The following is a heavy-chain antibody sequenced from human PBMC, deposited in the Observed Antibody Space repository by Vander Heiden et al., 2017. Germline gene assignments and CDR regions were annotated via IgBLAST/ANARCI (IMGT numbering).Heavy chain of an antibody. V-gene: IGHV3-30*18. J-gene: IGHJ4*02. Sequence: QVQLVASGGGVVQPGKSRRLSCAASGFNFNDYGMHWVRQAPGGGLEWVAVISYDGRHTNYVDSVKGRFTISRDNSKNTLTLQMNSLRVEDTAVYYCAKDMGTYYDFWSGYFDSWGQGSLVSVSS. CDR3: AKDMGTYYDFWSGYFDS. CDR1: GFNFNDYG. CDR2: ISYDGRHT. D-gene: IGHD3-3*01.